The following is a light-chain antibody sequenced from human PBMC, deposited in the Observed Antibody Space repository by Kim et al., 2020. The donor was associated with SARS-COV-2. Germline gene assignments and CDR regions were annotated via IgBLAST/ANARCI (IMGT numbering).Light chain of an antibody. V-gene: IGKV1-39*01. CDR3: QQTLSIPYT. Sequence: IQMTQSPSSLSASVGDRVTITCRASQSIRSYLNWYQQRPGKAPKALIYTASTLHSGVPSRFSGSGSGTDFTFTINSLQPEDCGTYYCQQTLSIPYTFGQGTNLAI. CDR2: TAS. J-gene: IGKJ2*01. CDR1: QSIRSY.